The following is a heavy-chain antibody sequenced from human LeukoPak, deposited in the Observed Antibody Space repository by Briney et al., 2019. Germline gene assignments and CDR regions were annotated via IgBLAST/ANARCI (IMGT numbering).Heavy chain of an antibody. Sequence: ASVKVSCKASGYTFTNYHINWVRQASGQGLEWMTWINPDTGDKGYARKFQDRVTITTDTSISTAYMELSSLSSEDTAVYFCAKTTSMTASGYDYWGQGTLVTVSS. J-gene: IGHJ4*02. D-gene: IGHD2-21*02. V-gene: IGHV1-8*03. CDR2: INPDTGDK. CDR1: GYTFTNYH. CDR3: AKTTSMTASGYDY.